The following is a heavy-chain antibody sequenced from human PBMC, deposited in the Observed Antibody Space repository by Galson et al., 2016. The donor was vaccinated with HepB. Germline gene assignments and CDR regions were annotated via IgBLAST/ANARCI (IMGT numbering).Heavy chain of an antibody. CDR1: GDSVSSNKVV. CDR2: TYLRAMWYN. V-gene: IGHV6-1*01. CDR3: ARGVTTQAGWNWFDP. Sequence: CAISGDSVSSNKVVWNWIRQSPSRGLEWLGRTYLRAMWYNDYASSVSSRITINPDISKNQFSLQLNSVTPEDTAVYYCARGVTTQAGWNWFDPWGQGTLVTVSS. J-gene: IGHJ5*02. D-gene: IGHD2-21*02.